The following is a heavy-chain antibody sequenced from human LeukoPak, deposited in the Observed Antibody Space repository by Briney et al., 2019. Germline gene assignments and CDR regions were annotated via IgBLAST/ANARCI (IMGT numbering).Heavy chain of an antibody. CDR1: GYTFTNYY. CDR2: INPSGGST. Sequence: ASVTVSCKASGYTFTNYYMPWVRQAPGQGLEWMGIINPSGGSTAYTQKFQGRVTMTRDTSTSTVYMELSSLRSEDTAVYYCARVSDHGDLGYWGQGTLVTVSS. CDR3: ARVSDHGDLGY. J-gene: IGHJ4*02. D-gene: IGHD4-17*01. V-gene: IGHV1-46*01.